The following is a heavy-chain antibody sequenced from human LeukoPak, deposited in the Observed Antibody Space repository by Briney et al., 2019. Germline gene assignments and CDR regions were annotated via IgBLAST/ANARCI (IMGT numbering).Heavy chain of an antibody. D-gene: IGHD6-13*01. CDR3: ARGQLASAAEYFQH. V-gene: IGHV4-59*01. CDR1: GGSISSYY. Sequence: SETLSLTCTVSGGSISSYYWSWTRQPPGKGLEWIGYIYYSGSTNYNPSLKSRVTISVDTSKNQFSLKLSSVTAADTAVYYCARGQLASAAEYFQHGGQGTLVTVSS. CDR2: IYYSGST. J-gene: IGHJ1*01.